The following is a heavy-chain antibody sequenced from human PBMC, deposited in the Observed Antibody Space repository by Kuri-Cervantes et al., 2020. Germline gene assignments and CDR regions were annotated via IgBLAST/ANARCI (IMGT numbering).Heavy chain of an antibody. CDR2: INPNSGGT. V-gene: IGHV1-2*02. CDR1: GYTFTGYY. CDR3: ARDMLGYDSSGYYSDFKSYGMDV. Sequence: ASVKVSCKASGYTFTGYYMHWVRQAPGQGLEWMGWINPNSGGTNYAQKFQGRVTMTRNTSISTAYMELSSLRSEDTAVYYCARDMLGYDSSGYYSDFKSYGMDVWGQGTTVTVSS. D-gene: IGHD3-22*01. J-gene: IGHJ6*02.